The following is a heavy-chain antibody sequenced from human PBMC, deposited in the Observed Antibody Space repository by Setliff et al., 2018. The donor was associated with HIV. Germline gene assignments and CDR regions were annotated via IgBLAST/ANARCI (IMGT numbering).Heavy chain of an antibody. D-gene: IGHD6-19*01. Sequence: SVKVSCKASGGTFSNYAVIWVRQAPGQGIEWMGGIIPMFGIANYARKFQGTVTISADKSMGTAYMEMTSLRSEDTAVYFCARGRLVAGTPDAFDIWGLGTMVTVSS. CDR2: IIPMFGIA. V-gene: IGHV1-69*10. CDR3: ARGRLVAGTPDAFDI. J-gene: IGHJ3*02. CDR1: GGTFSNYA.